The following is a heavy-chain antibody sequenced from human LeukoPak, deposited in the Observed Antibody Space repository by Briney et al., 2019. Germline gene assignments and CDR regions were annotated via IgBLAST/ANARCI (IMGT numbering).Heavy chain of an antibody. CDR1: GYTFTGYY. V-gene: IGHV1-2*02. CDR2: INPNSGGT. CDR3: ARTIAYDYVWGSYRYNSDFDY. J-gene: IGHJ4*02. D-gene: IGHD3-16*02. Sequence: GASVKVSCKASGYTFTGYYMHWVRQAPGQGLEWMGWINPNSGGTNYAQKFQGRVTMTRDTSISTAYMELSRLRSDDTAVYYCARTIAYDYVWGSYRYNSDFDYWGQGTLVTVSS.